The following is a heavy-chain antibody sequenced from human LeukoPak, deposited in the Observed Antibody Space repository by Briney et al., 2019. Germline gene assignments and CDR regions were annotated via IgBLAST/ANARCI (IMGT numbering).Heavy chain of an antibody. CDR2: IYSSGNT. CDR3: ARGVSARPHY. V-gene: IGHV4-59*12. D-gene: IGHD6-6*01. Sequence: PSETLSLTCTVSGGSISSYSWSWIRQPPGKGLEWIGYIYSSGNTNYNPSLKSRVTISVDTSKNQFSLKLSSVTAADTAVYYCARGVSARPHYWGQGTLVTVSS. J-gene: IGHJ4*02. CDR1: GGSISSYS.